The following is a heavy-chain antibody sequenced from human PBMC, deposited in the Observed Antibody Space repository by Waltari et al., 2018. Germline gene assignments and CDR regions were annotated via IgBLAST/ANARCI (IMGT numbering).Heavy chain of an antibody. Sequence: EVQLVESGGGLVQPGRSLRLSCAASGFAFDESAMHWVRQAPGKGLEGVSGISWNSGAIDYADSVKGRVKISRDNAKNSLFLQMDSLRPEDTALYFCAKVVSTGFDARNYFDSWGQGTLVTVSS. V-gene: IGHV3-9*01. D-gene: IGHD4-17*01. CDR3: AKVVSTGFDARNYFDS. J-gene: IGHJ4*02. CDR2: ISWNSGAI. CDR1: GFAFDESA.